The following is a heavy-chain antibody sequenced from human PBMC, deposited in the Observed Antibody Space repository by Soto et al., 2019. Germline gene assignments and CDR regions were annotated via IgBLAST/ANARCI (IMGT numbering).Heavy chain of an antibody. Sequence: QVQLQESGPGLVKPSQTLSLTCTVSGGSINRGGYFWSWIRQTPGKGLEWIGHIYNSGTTSTNPSLNSRATISRDTSPNPFALNLKSVPASDTAVYYCAIGPSADTVDYWGQVTLGTFSS. V-gene: IGHV4-30-4*01. J-gene: IGHJ4*02. CDR1: GGSINRGGYF. D-gene: IGHD3-3*01. CDR3: AIGPSADTVDY. CDR2: IYNSGTT.